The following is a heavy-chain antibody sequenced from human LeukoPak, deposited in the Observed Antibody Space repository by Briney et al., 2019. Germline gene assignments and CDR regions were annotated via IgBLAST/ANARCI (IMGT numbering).Heavy chain of an antibody. CDR2: IYYSGTT. D-gene: IGHD3-10*01. Sequence: SETLSLICTFSGDSICSGDYYWGWIRQPPGMGLEWIASIYYSGTTYYTPSLKSRVTISVDTSKHQYSLKLSSLTAADTAVYYYARQRDRRSWAFHIWGQGPMLTVSS. CDR1: GDSICSGDYY. V-gene: IGHV4-39*01. J-gene: IGHJ3*02. CDR3: ARQRDRRSWAFHI.